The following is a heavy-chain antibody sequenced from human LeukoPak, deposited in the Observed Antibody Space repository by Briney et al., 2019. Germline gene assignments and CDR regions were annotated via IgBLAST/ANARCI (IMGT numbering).Heavy chain of an antibody. Sequence: SGPTLVNPTQTLTLTCTFSGFSLSTSAMCVSWIRQPPGKALEWLARIDWDDDKYYSTSLKTRLTISKDTSKNQVALTMTNMDPVDTATYYCARAFYGGNSVDSWGQGTLVTVSS. J-gene: IGHJ4*02. CDR3: ARAFYGGNSVDS. CDR2: IDWDDDK. D-gene: IGHD4-23*01. CDR1: GFSLSTSAMC. V-gene: IGHV2-70*11.